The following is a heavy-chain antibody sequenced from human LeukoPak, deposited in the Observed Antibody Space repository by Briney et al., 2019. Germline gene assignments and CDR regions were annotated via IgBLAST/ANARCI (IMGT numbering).Heavy chain of an antibody. Sequence: GGSLRLSCAASRFTFSSYSMNWVRQAPGKGLEWVSSISSSSSYIYYADSVKGRFTISRDNAKNTMFLQMNSLRADDTAVYYCAQDWRLIQFNLWGQGTLVTVSS. CDR2: ISSSSSYI. J-gene: IGHJ5*02. CDR3: AQDWRLIQFNL. V-gene: IGHV3-21*04. D-gene: IGHD5-24*01. CDR1: RFTFSSYS.